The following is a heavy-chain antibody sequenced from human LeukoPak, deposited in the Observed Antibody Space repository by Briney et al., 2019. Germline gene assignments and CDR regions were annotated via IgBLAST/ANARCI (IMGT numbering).Heavy chain of an antibody. CDR1: GFTFTSYA. D-gene: IGHD3/OR15-3a*01. V-gene: IGHV3-23*01. CDR2: VSGSGSSI. J-gene: IGHJ4*02. CDR3: AKDPYSDFWSGYPYYFDS. Sequence: GGSLRLSCAASGFTFTSYAMNWVRQAPGKGLEWVSAVSGSGSSIYYADSVKGRCTISRDNSKNTLYLQMNSLRAEDTAVYYCAKDPYSDFWSGYPYYFDSWGQGTLVTVSS.